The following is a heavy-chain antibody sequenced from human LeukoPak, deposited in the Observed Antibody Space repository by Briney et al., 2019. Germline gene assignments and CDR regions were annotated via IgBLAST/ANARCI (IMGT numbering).Heavy chain of an antibody. CDR3: ARGSITIFGVAIDY. V-gene: IGHV1-8*03. Sequence: GASVKVSCKASGYTFTSYDINWVRQATGQGLEWMGWMNPNSGNTGYAQKFQGRVTITRNTSISTASMELSSLRSEDTAVYYCARGSITIFGVAIDYWGQGTLVTVSS. D-gene: IGHD3-3*01. CDR2: MNPNSGNT. J-gene: IGHJ4*02. CDR1: GYTFTSYD.